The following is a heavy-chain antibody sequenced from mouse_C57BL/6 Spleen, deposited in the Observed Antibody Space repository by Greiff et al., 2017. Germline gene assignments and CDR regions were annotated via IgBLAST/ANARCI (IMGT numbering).Heavy chain of an antibody. J-gene: IGHJ3*01. D-gene: IGHD2-4*01. Sequence: QVQLKESGAELARPGASVKLSCKASGYTFTSYGISWVKQRTGQGLEWIGEIYPRSGNTYYNEKFKGKATLTADKSSSTAYMELRSLTSEDSAVYFCAREGIYYDYDSAYWGQGTLVTVSA. V-gene: IGHV1-81*01. CDR3: AREGIYYDYDSAY. CDR1: GYTFTSYG. CDR2: IYPRSGNT.